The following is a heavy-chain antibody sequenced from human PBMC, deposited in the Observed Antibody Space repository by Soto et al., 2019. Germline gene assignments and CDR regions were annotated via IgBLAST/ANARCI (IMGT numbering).Heavy chain of an antibody. Sequence: QVQLVESGGGVVQPGRSLRLSCAASGFTFSSYGMHWVLQAPGKGLEWVAVISYDGSNKYYADSVKGRFTISRDNSKNTLYLQMNSLRAEDTAVYYCAKNQLWFGELPDYWGQGTLVTVSS. V-gene: IGHV3-30*18. CDR2: ISYDGSNK. CDR3: AKNQLWFGELPDY. D-gene: IGHD3-10*01. CDR1: GFTFSSYG. J-gene: IGHJ4*02.